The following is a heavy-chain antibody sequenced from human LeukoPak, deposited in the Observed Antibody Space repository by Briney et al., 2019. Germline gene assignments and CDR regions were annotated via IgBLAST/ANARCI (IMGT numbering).Heavy chain of an antibody. D-gene: IGHD6-6*01. V-gene: IGHV1-46*01. CDR3: ARAYSNSSPTDY. Sequence: ASVKVSCKASGYTFTSHYIHWARQAPGQGLEWMGKINPVGGSTSYAQKFQGRVSMTRDTSTSTVYMELSSLRSEDTAVYYCARAYSNSSPTDYWGQGTLVTVSS. J-gene: IGHJ4*02. CDR1: GYTFTSHY. CDR2: INPVGGST.